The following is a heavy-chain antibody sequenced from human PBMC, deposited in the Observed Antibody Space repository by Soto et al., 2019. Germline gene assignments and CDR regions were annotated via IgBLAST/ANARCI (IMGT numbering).Heavy chain of an antibody. D-gene: IGHD6-13*01. Sequence: LSLTRSVSCGSIDNYSWIWIRQAPGNGLERIGYVYHNGRTSYNPSLKSRVSISVDRSKNQFSLNLSSVTGADAAVYSCAREDRISAPGGIWFHPCGRGTLVDVSS. CDR3: AREDRISAPGGIWFHP. V-gene: IGHV4-59*01. CDR2: VYHNGRT. J-gene: IGHJ5*02. CDR1: CGSIDNYS.